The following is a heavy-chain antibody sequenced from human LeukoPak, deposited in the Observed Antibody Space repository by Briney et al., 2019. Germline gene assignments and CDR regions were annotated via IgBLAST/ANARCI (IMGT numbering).Heavy chain of an antibody. CDR3: ARDLGFWSGPDY. Sequence: PSETLSLTCTVSGGSISSYYWNWLRQPAGKGLQWIGRIYSSGITNYTPSLMSRVTMSVHTSKNQFSLRLTSVTAADTAVYYCARDLGFWSGPDYWGQGTLVTVSS. D-gene: IGHD3-3*01. CDR2: IYSSGIT. V-gene: IGHV4-4*07. J-gene: IGHJ4*02. CDR1: GGSISSYY.